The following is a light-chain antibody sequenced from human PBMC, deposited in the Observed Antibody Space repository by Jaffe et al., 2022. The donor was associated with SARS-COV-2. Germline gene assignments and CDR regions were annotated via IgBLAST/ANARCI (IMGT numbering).Light chain of an antibody. CDR2: DVT. V-gene: IGLV2-14*01. CDR3: CSYTSINTWV. J-gene: IGLJ3*02. Sequence: QSALTQPASVSGSPGQSITISCAGTSADVGGYNYVSWFQQHPGNAPKLMIYDVTNRPSGVSNRFSGSKSGSTASLTISGLQAEDEADYYCCSYTSINTWVFGGGTKLTVL. CDR1: SADVGGYNY.